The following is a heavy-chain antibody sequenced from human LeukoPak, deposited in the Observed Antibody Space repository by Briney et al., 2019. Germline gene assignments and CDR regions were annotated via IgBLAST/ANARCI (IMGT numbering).Heavy chain of an antibody. CDR3: ARGRDYYDSRGYYPVNFDY. CDR2: ISGSGGST. Sequence: GGSLRLSCAASGFTFSSYAMSWVRQAPGKGLEWVSAISGSGGSTYYADSVKGRFTISRYNSKNTLYLQMNSLRAEDTAVYYCARGRDYYDSRGYYPVNFDYWGQGTPVTVSS. D-gene: IGHD3-22*01. J-gene: IGHJ4*02. V-gene: IGHV3-23*01. CDR1: GFTFSSYA.